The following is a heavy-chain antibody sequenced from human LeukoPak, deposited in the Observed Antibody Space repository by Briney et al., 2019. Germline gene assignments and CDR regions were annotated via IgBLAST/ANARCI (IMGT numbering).Heavy chain of an antibody. CDR1: GYSISSCYY. V-gene: IGHV4-38-2*01. CDR2: IYHSGST. D-gene: IGHD3-10*01. Sequence: SETLSLTCAVSGYSISSCYYWGWIRQPPGKGLEWIGSIYHSGSTYYHPSLKSRVTISVDTSKNQFALKLSSVTAADTAVYYCARTQWFGELLFDYWGQGTLVTVSS. CDR3: ARTQWFGELLFDY. J-gene: IGHJ4*02.